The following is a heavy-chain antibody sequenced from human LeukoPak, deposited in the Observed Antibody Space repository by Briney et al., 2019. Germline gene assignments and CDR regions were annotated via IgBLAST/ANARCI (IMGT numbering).Heavy chain of an antibody. CDR3: ARGRLGVSGYKDYLDY. CDR1: GYISTNYG. Sequence: GASVKVSCSSSGYISTNYGIYWVRQAPGQGLEWMGWINTYNGETDYAQNFQGRVTMTTDTSTSTAYMDLRSLTSDDTAVYYCARGRLGVSGYKDYLDYWGQGTLVTVSS. J-gene: IGHJ4*02. CDR2: INTYNGET. D-gene: IGHD5-12*01. V-gene: IGHV1-18*01.